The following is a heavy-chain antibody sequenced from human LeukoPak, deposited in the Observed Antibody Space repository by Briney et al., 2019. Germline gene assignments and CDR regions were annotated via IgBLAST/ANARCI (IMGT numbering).Heavy chain of an antibody. CDR3: ARGGGIFTYYYYMDV. CDR1: GYSISSGYY. D-gene: IGHD2-21*01. V-gene: IGHV4-38-2*02. Sequence: SSETLSLTCTVSGYSISSGYYWGWIRQPPGKGLEWIGSIFRSGTTYYNPSLRSRVTISVDTSKNQFSLKLSSVAAADTAVYYCARGGGIFTYYYYMDVWGKGTTVTISS. J-gene: IGHJ6*03. CDR2: IFRSGTT.